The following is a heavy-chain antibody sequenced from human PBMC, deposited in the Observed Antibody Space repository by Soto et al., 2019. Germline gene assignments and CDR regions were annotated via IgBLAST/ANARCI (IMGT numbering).Heavy chain of an antibody. J-gene: IGHJ5*02. CDR2: INAGNGNT. CDR3: ARDREEKQWLVRDNWFDP. D-gene: IGHD6-19*01. Sequence: ASVKVYCKASGYTFTSYAMHWVRQAPGQRLEWMGWINAGNGNTKYSQKFQGRVTITRDTSASTAYMELSSLRSEDAAVYYCARDREEKQWLVRDNWFDPWGQGTLVTVSS. CDR1: GYTFTSYA. V-gene: IGHV1-3*01.